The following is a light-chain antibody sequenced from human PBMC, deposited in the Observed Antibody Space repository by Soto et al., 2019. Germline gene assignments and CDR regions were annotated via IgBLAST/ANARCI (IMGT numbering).Light chain of an antibody. CDR2: DDN. Sequence: QSALTQPASLSATPGETVTISCSGRGSNIGRNYVSWYRQFPGTAPQLLIYDDNKRHSGVPDRLSGSRYGTSASLAIAGLQPGDEADYYCGTWDESLGAGVFGGGTKLTVL. CDR3: GTWDESLGAGV. J-gene: IGLJ2*01. V-gene: IGLV1-51*01. CDR1: GSNIGRNY.